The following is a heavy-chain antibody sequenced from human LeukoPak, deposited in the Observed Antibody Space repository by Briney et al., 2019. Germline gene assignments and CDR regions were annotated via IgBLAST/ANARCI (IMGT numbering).Heavy chain of an antibody. D-gene: IGHD2-2*02. Sequence: GGSLRLSCAASGFTFSSYSMSWVRRAPGKGLEWVSSISSASSHIYYADSVQGRFTISRDNTKNSLFLQMNSLRAEDTAVYYCASTFAAPAIRWEYYDYWGQGSLVTVSS. CDR1: GFTFSSYS. CDR3: ASTFAAPAIRWEYYDY. J-gene: IGHJ4*02. V-gene: IGHV3-21*06. CDR2: ISSASSHI.